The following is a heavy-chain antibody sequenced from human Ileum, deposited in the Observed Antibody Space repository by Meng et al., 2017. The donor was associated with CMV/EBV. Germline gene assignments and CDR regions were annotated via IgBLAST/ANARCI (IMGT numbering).Heavy chain of an antibody. CDR3: ARDFYDFWSGYHPVYGY. Sequence: GGSLRLSCAASGFTFSSYSMNWVRQAPGKGLEWVSSISSSSSYIYYADSVKGRFTISRDNAKNSLYLQMNSLRAEDTAVYYCARDFYDFWSGYHPVYGYWGQGTLVTVSS. CDR1: GFTFSSYS. V-gene: IGHV3-21*01. J-gene: IGHJ4*02. D-gene: IGHD3-3*01. CDR2: ISSSSSYI.